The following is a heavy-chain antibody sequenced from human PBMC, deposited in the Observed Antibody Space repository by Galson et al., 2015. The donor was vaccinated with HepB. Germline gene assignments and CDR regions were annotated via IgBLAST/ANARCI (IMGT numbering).Heavy chain of an antibody. V-gene: IGHV3-11*06. CDR2: ITSSGSYT. D-gene: IGHD3-9*01. CDR1: GFTFSDYY. J-gene: IGHJ4*02. CDR3: ASAPNYDLLSGYLDY. Sequence: SLRLSCAASGFTFSDYYMSWIRQAPGKGLEWISYITSSGSYTNYADSVKGRFTISRDNAKNSLYLQMNSLRAEDTAVYFCASAPNYDLLSGYLDYWGQGTLATVSS.